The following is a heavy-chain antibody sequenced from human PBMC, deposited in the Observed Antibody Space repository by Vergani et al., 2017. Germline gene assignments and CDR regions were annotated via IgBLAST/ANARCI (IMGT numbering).Heavy chain of an antibody. CDR3: SREESSASYYNGF. V-gene: IGHV3-21*02. D-gene: IGHD2-2*02. J-gene: IGHJ4*02. CDR1: GFRFTSHS. Sequence: EVQLVESGGGLVKPGGSVRLSCAASGFRFTSHSMNWVRQAPGKGLEWVSSISSSSRYIFYADSVKGLFTISRDNAKNSLYLQLNNVRAADTAVYYCSREESSASYYNGFWGRGTLVTV. CDR2: ISSSSRYI.